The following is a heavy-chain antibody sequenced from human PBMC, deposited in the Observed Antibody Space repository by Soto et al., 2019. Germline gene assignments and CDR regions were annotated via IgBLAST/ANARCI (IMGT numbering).Heavy chain of an antibody. Sequence: QVQLVQSGAEVKKPGSSVKVSCKASGGTFSSYAISWVRQAPGQGLEWMGGIIPIFGTENYAQKFQGRVTITADESTRTADMELRSLRSEDKAVYYCAIPSSGRRYYPRDYYYDGMDVRRQGTTVTVSS. V-gene: IGHV1-69*01. CDR2: IIPIFGTE. D-gene: IGHD3-22*01. CDR3: AIPSSGRRYYPRDYYYDGMDV. CDR1: GGTFSSYA. J-gene: IGHJ6*02.